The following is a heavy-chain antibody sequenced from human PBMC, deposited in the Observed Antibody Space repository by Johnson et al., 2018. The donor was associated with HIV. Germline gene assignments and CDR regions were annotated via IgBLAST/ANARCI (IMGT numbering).Heavy chain of an antibody. CDR2: IWYDGSNK. D-gene: IGHD3-10*01. CDR3: AKTKTGIDAVDI. Sequence: QVQLVESGGGVVQPGRSLRLSCAASGFTFSSYGMHWVRQAPGKGLEWVSLIWYDGSNKYYADSVKGRFTISRDNSKNTLYLQMNSLRVEDTAVYYCAKTKTGIDAVDIWGQGTMVTVSS. V-gene: IGHV3-33*06. J-gene: IGHJ3*02. CDR1: GFTFSSYG.